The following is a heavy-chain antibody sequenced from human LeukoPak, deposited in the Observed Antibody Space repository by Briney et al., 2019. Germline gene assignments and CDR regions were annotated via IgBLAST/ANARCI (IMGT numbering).Heavy chain of an antibody. J-gene: IGHJ4*02. CDR1: GGSISDSY. CDR2: IHYSGST. Sequence: SETLSLTCTVSGGSISDSYWSWIRQPPGKGLEWIGYIHYSGSTNYNPSLKSRVTISVDTSKNQFSLKLSSVTAADTAVYYCARSGGSYDSSGYPDWGQGTLVTVSS. V-gene: IGHV4-59*01. CDR3: ARSGGSYDSSGYPD. D-gene: IGHD3-22*01.